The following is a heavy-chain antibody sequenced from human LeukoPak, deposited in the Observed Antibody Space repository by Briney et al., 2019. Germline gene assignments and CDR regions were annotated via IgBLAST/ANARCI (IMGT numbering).Heavy chain of an antibody. CDR2: IIPIFGTA. Sequence: SVKVSCKASGGTFSSYAISWVRQAPGQGLEWMGGIIPIFGTANYAQKFQGRVTITADESTSTAYMELRSLRSDDTAVYYCARDGGWGHVYFDYWGQRTLVTVSS. V-gene: IGHV1-69*13. CDR3: ARDGGWGHVYFDY. D-gene: IGHD3-16*01. J-gene: IGHJ4*02. CDR1: GGTFSSYA.